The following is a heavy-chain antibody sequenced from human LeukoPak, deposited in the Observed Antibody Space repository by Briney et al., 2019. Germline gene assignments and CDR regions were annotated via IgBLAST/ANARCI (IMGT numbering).Heavy chain of an antibody. CDR2: INAGNGNI. V-gene: IGHV1-3*01. D-gene: IGHD2-2*01. CDR1: GHTSTTYA. Sequence: ASVKVSCKASGHTSTTYAIHWVRQAPGQGLEWMGWINAGNGNIKYSQKLQGRVTITGDTSASTAYMELSSLRSEDTAVYYCARGYCSSTSCYMDVWGQGTTVT. CDR3: ARGYCSSTSCYMDV. J-gene: IGHJ6*02.